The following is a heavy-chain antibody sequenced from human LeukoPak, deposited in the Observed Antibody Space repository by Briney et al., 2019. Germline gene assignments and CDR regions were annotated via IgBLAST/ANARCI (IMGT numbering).Heavy chain of an antibody. CDR3: AKDPELSSYGPNYYYYYGMDV. Sequence: GGSLRLSCAASGFTFSSYGMHWVRQAPGKGLEWVAFIRYDESNKYYADSVKGRFTISRDNSKNTLYLQMNSLRAEDTAVYYCAKDPELSSYGPNYYYYYGMDVWGQGTTVTVSS. CDR2: IRYDESNK. D-gene: IGHD5-18*01. CDR1: GFTFSSYG. V-gene: IGHV3-30*02. J-gene: IGHJ6*02.